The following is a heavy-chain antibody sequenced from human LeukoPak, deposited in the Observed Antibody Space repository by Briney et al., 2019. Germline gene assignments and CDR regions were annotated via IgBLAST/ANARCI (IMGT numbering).Heavy chain of an antibody. CDR2: INPSGGSP. J-gene: IGHJ6*02. CDR1: GHTFTNYY. V-gene: IGHV1-46*01. CDR3: ARRNYGGNGGAMDV. Sequence: ASVTVSCTASGHTFTNYYMHWVRQAPGLGLEWMGIINPSGGSPSYAQKFQGRLTMTRDTSTSTVYMELSSLRSEDTAVYYCARRNYGGNGGAMDVWGQGTTVTVS. D-gene: IGHD4-23*01.